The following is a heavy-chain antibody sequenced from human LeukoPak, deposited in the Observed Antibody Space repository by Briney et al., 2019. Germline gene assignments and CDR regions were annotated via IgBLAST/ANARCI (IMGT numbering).Heavy chain of an antibody. CDR3: AKGPLIEVAGTTWDY. V-gene: IGHV3-23*01. J-gene: IGHJ4*02. Sequence: PGGSLRLSCAASGLTFSNYAMTWVRQAPGKGLEWVSAISGSGDNTYYADSVKGRFTISRDNSKNTLYLQMNSLRAEDRAIYYCAKGPLIEVAGTTWDYWGQGTLVTASS. CDR1: GLTFSNYA. CDR2: ISGSGDNT. D-gene: IGHD6-19*01.